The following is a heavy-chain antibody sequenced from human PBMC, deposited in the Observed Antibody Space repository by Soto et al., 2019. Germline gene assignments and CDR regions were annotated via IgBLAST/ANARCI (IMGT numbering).Heavy chain of an antibody. CDR3: AKDPVRFLEWLFWFDP. D-gene: IGHD3-3*01. V-gene: IGHV3-23*01. Sequence: EVPLLESGGGLVQPGGSLRLSCAASGFTFSSYAMSWVRQAPGKGLEWVSAISGSGGSTYYADSVKGRFTISRDNSKNTLYLQMNSLRAEDTAVYYCAKDPVRFLEWLFWFDPWGQGTLVTVSS. CDR2: ISGSGGST. J-gene: IGHJ5*02. CDR1: GFTFSSYA.